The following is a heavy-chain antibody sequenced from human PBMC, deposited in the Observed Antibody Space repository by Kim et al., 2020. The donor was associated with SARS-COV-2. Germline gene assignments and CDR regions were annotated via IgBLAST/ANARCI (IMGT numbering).Heavy chain of an antibody. J-gene: IGHJ5*02. Sequence: GGSLRLSCAASGFTFSSYAMSWVRQAPGKGLEWVSAISGSGGSTYYADSVKGRFTISRDNSKNTLYLQMNSLRAEDTAVYYCAKDPAYDYVWGSYLHVGWFDPWRQGTLVTVSS. CDR2: ISGSGGST. CDR1: GFTFSSYA. D-gene: IGHD3-16*02. CDR3: AKDPAYDYVWGSYLHVGWFDP. V-gene: IGHV3-23*01.